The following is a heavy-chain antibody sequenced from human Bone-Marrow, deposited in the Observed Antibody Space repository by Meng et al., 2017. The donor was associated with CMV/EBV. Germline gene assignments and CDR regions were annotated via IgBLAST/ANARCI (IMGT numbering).Heavy chain of an antibody. CDR2: INHSGST. J-gene: IGHJ6*02. CDR1: GGSFSGYY. V-gene: IGHV4-34*01. D-gene: IGHD6-6*01. CDR3: ARDSSSRISNYYNGMDV. Sequence: SETLSLTCAVYGGSFSGYYWSWIRQPPGKGLEWIGEINHSGSTNYNPSLKSRVTISVDTSKNQFSLKLSSVTAADTAVYYCARDSSSRISNYYNGMDVWGQGTTVTVSS.